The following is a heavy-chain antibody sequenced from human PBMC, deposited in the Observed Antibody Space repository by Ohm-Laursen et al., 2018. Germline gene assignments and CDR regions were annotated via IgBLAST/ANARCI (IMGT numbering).Heavy chain of an antibody. V-gene: IGHV4-39*01. CDR3: ASFSAMDV. CDR2: IYYSGST. Sequence: GTLSLTCTVSGGSISSSRYYWGWIRQPPGKGLEWIGSIYYSGSTYYNPSLKSRVTISVDTSKNQFSLKLSSVIAADTAVYYCASFSAMDVWGQGTTVIVSS. J-gene: IGHJ6*02. D-gene: IGHD6-19*01. CDR1: GGSISSSRYY.